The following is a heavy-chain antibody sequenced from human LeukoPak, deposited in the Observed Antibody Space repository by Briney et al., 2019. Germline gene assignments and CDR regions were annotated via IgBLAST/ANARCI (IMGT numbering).Heavy chain of an antibody. CDR2: IYPGDSDT. CDR1: GYSFTSYW. V-gene: IGHV5-51*01. J-gene: IGHJ4*02. Sequence: GESLKISCKTSGYSFTSYWIAWVRQMPGKGLEWMGIIYPGDSDTRYSPSFQGQVTISADKSISTAYLQWSSLKASDTAMFYCASSACSGTRCYTFDYWGQGTLATVSS. D-gene: IGHD2-2*02. CDR3: ASSACSGTRCYTFDY.